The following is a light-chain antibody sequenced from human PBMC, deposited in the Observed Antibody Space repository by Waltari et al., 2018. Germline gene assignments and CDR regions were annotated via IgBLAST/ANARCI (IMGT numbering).Light chain of an antibody. J-gene: IGKJ1*01. Sequence: IVLTPSPGTASLSPGERVTLSCRASQSVGSSSLAWYQQKPGQAPSLVIYRASRRATGIPDMFSGSGSGTDFSLTISRLEPEDFAVYYCQQHGTLPATFGQGTKVEIK. CDR3: QQHGTLPAT. V-gene: IGKV3-20*01. CDR1: QSVGSSS. CDR2: RAS.